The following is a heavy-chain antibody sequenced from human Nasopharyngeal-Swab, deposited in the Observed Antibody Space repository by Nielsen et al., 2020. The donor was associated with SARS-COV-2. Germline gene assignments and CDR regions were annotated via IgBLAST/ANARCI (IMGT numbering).Heavy chain of an antibody. Sequence: GESLKLSCAASGFPFRTYWLHWVRHAPGKGRGWVSRINSDGSSTSYADSVKGRFTISRDNAKNTLYLQMNSLRAEDTAVYYCARGGSSSWYGDFDYWGQGTLVTVSS. V-gene: IGHV3-74*01. D-gene: IGHD6-13*01. J-gene: IGHJ4*02. CDR3: ARGGSSSWYGDFDY. CDR2: INSDGSST. CDR1: GFPFRTYW.